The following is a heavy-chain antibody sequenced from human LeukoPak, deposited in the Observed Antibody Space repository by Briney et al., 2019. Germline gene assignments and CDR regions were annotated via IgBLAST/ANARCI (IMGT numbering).Heavy chain of an antibody. J-gene: IGHJ4*02. Sequence: AGGSLRLSCATSGFTFSRFSMRWVRQAPGKGLEWVSSIYFTGNHISYADSVEGRFTISRDNANNSVYLQMNGLRAEDTAVYYCAREFSTVGNFDYWGQGTLVTVSS. CDR1: GFTFSRFS. CDR2: IYFTGNHI. D-gene: IGHD3-3*02. CDR3: AREFSTVGNFDY. V-gene: IGHV3-21*01.